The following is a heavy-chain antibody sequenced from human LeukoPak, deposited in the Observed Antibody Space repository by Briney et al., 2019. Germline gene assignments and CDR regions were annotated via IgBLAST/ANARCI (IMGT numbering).Heavy chain of an antibody. D-gene: IGHD6-6*01. Sequence: SETLSLTCAVYGGSFSGYYWSWIRQPPGKGLEWIGEINHSGSTNYNPSLKSRVTISVDTSKNQFSLKLSSVTAADTAVYYCARFEFRPGAPAYYYYGMDVWGQGTTVTVSS. CDR3: ARFEFRPGAPAYYYYGMDV. V-gene: IGHV4-34*01. CDR2: INHSGST. J-gene: IGHJ6*02. CDR1: GGSFSGYY.